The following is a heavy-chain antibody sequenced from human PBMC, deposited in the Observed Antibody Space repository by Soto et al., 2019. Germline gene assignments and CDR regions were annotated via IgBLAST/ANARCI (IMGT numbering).Heavy chain of an antibody. CDR1: GGTFSSYA. Sequence: QVQLVQSGAEVKKPGSSVKVSCKASGGTFSSYAISWVRQAPGQGLEWMGGIIPIFGTANYAQKFQRRVTITADESTSTAYMELSSLRSEDTAVYYCAREGGGSSWYGYNWFDPWGQGTLVTVSS. D-gene: IGHD6-13*01. V-gene: IGHV1-69*01. CDR2: IIPIFGTA. CDR3: AREGGGSSWYGYNWFDP. J-gene: IGHJ5*02.